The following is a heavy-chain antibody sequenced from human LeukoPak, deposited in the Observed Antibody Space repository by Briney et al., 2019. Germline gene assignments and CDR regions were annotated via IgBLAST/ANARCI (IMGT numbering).Heavy chain of an antibody. D-gene: IGHD5-24*01. J-gene: IGHJ4*02. Sequence: SETLSLTCTVSGGSISNYYWSWIRQSPEKGLEWIGYIHDSGSTNYNPSLKSRVTISVDTSKNQFSLKLSSVTAADTAVYYCARLDAAAGRYLQFFYWGQGTLVTVSS. CDR2: IHDSGST. CDR3: ARLDAAAGRYLQFFY. V-gene: IGHV4-59*08. CDR1: GGSISNYY.